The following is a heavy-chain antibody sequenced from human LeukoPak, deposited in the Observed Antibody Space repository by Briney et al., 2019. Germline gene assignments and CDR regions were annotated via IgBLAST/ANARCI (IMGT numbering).Heavy chain of an antibody. J-gene: IGHJ2*01. D-gene: IGHD2-15*01. CDR3: ARDQGGYCSGGSCYSAWYFDL. CDR2: IYTSGST. V-gene: IGHV4-61*02. CDR1: GGSISSGFYY. Sequence: SETLSLTCTVSGGSISSGFYYWSWIRQPAGKGLEWIGRIYTSGSTNYNPSLKSRVTMSVDTSKNQFSLKLSSVTAADTAVYYCARDQGGYCSGGSCYSAWYFDLWGRGTLVTVSS.